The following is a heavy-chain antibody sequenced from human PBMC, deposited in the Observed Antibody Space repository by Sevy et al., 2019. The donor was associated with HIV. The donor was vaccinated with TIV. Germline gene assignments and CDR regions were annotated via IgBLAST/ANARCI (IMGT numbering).Heavy chain of an antibody. CDR1: GFTFSKYS. Sequence: GGSLRPSCAASGFTFSKYSMSGVRQPPGKGLEWVSTLSFGCGEINYADSVKGRFTISSDNSKSSVYLQMNNLRPEDTAVYYCAREGCTKPHDYWGQGTLVTVSS. J-gene: IGHJ4*02. V-gene: IGHV3-23*01. D-gene: IGHD2-8*01. CDR3: AREGCTKPHDY. CDR2: LSFGCGEI.